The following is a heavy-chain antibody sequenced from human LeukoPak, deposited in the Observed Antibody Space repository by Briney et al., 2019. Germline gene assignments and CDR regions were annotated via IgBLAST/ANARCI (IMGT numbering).Heavy chain of an antibody. CDR1: GFTFSSYG. D-gene: IGHD4-17*01. J-gene: IGHJ4*02. Sequence: GGSLRLSCAASGFTFSSYGMHWVRQGPGKGLEWVATIWFDGTQEYYAASVKGRFTISRDSSNSTLYLQMNSLRAEDTAVYYCARERGDYGDYLDYWGQGTLVTVSS. CDR3: ARERGDYGDYLDY. CDR2: IWFDGTQE. V-gene: IGHV3-33*01.